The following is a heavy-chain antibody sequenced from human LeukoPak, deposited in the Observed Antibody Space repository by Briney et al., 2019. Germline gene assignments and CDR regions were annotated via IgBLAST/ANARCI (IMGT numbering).Heavy chain of an antibody. D-gene: IGHD1-14*01. CDR2: IYHSGST. CDR1: GGSISSRNW. J-gene: IGHJ3*02. Sequence: PSETLSLTCAVSGGSISSRNWWSWVRQPPGKGLEWIGEIYHSGSTNYNPSLKSRVTISVDKSKNQFSLKLSSVTAADTAVYYCATGLTPQAAFDIWGQGTMVTVSP. V-gene: IGHV4-4*02. CDR3: ATGLTPQAAFDI.